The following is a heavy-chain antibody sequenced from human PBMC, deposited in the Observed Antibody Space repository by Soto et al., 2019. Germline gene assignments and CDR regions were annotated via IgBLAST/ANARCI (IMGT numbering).Heavy chain of an antibody. Sequence: QVQLVESGGGVVQPGRSLRLSCAASGFTFSSYAMHWVRQAPGKGLEWVAVISYDGSNKYYADSVKGRFTISRDNSKNTLYLQMNSLRAEDTAVYYCARDDAPYDYDSSGYYDDWYFDLWGRGTLVTVSS. CDR2: ISYDGSNK. CDR1: GFTFSSYA. D-gene: IGHD3-22*01. J-gene: IGHJ2*01. V-gene: IGHV3-30-3*01. CDR3: ARDDAPYDYDSSGYYDDWYFDL.